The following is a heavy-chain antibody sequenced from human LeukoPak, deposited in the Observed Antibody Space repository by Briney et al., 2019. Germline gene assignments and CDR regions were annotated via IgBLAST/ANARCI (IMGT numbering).Heavy chain of an antibody. Sequence: GVSVKVSCKASGYTFTSYGISWVRQAPGQGLEWMGWISAYNGNTNYAQKLQGRVTMTTDTSTSTAYMELRSLRSDDTAVYYCARVAGLFWEPVIFRFDYWGQGTLVTVSS. CDR3: ARVAGLFWEPVIFRFDY. CDR2: ISAYNGNT. V-gene: IGHV1-18*01. D-gene: IGHD1-26*01. J-gene: IGHJ4*02. CDR1: GYTFTSYG.